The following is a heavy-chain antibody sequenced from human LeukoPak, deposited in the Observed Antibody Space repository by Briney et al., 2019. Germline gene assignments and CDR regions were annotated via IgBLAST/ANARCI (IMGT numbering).Heavy chain of an antibody. CDR1: GGSISSYY. CDR2: IYYSGST. V-gene: IGHV4-59*01. Sequence: SEPLSLTCTVSGGSISSYYWSWIRQPPGKGLEWIGYIYYSGSTNYNPSLKSRVTISVDTSKNQFSLKLSSVTAADTAVYYCARGGRWELPYNWFDPWGQGTLVTVSS. CDR3: ARGGRWELPYNWFDP. J-gene: IGHJ5*02. D-gene: IGHD1-26*01.